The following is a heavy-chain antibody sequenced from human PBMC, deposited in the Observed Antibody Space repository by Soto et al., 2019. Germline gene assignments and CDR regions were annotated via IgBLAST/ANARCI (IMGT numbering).Heavy chain of an antibody. V-gene: IGHV1-18*01. D-gene: IGHD3-16*01. J-gene: IGHJ6*03. Sequence: QVQLVQSGAEVKKPGASVKVSCKASGYTFTSYGISCVRQAPGQGLEWMGWISTYNGSPNYAQKLQGRVTMTTDTSTSTAYMEMRSLRSDDTAVYFCARPYGPSYYYYYMDVWGKGTTVTVSS. CDR3: ARPYGPSYYYYYMDV. CDR1: GYTFTSYG. CDR2: ISTYNGSP.